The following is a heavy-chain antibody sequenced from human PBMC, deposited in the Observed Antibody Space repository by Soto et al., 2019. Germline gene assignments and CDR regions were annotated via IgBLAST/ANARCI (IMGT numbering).Heavy chain of an antibody. V-gene: IGHV3-15*07. CDR3: TIASIPVPGSSVFSS. CDR2: IKSKSDGGTT. CDR1: GFVFSNAW. D-gene: IGHD6-19*01. Sequence: EVLLAESGGGLVEPGGSLRLSCVGSGFVFSNAWMNWVRRAPGKGLEWVGRIKSKSDGGTTDYIVPVKGRFTVSRDDSTGTVYLQMNRLRTEDTAIYYCTIASIPVPGSSVFSSWGQGTLVTVSS. J-gene: IGHJ5*02.